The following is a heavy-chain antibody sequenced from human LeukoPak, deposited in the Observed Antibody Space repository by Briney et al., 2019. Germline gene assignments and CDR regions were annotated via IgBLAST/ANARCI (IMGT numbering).Heavy chain of an antibody. D-gene: IGHD3-22*01. J-gene: IGHJ4*02. CDR1: GDSISSTSYY. V-gene: IGHV4-39*07. CDR3: ARARGDYYDSSGYYSAFDY. CDR2: INHSGSA. Sequence: TSETLSLTCTVSGDSISSTSYYWGWTRQPPGKGLEWIGEINHSGSANYNPSLKSRVTISVDMSKNQFSLKLNSVTAADTAVYYCARARGDYYDSSGYYSAFDYWGQGTLVTVSS.